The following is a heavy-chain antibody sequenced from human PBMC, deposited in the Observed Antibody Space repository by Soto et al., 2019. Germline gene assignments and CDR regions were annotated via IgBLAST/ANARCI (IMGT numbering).Heavy chain of an antibody. J-gene: IGHJ4*02. Sequence: SXTLSLTCTVSGGSISSYYWSWIRQPPGKGLEWIGYIYYSGSTNYNPSLKSRVTISVDTSKNQFSLKLSSVTAADTAVYYCAREPHYYDSSGEKYYFDYWGQGNLVTGS. CDR3: AREPHYYDSSGEKYYFDY. CDR2: IYYSGST. CDR1: GGSISSYY. V-gene: IGHV4-59*01. D-gene: IGHD3-22*01.